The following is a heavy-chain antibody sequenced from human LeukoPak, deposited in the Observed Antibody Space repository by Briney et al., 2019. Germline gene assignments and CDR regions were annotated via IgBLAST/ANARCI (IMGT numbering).Heavy chain of an antibody. CDR3: ARGVYGSGTFSRFGWFDP. Sequence: SETLSLTCAVYGGSFSGYYWSWIRQPPGKRLEWIGEINHSGSTNYNPSLKSRVTISVDTSKNQFSLKLSSVTAADTAVYYCARGVYGSGTFSRFGWFDPWGQGTLVTVSS. CDR2: INHSGST. V-gene: IGHV4-34*01. CDR1: GGSFSGYY. D-gene: IGHD3-10*01. J-gene: IGHJ5*02.